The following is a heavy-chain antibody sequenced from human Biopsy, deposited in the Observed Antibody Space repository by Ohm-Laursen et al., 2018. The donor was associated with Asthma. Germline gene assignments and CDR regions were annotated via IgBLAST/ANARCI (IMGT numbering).Heavy chain of an antibody. J-gene: IGHJ4*02. CDR1: GFTFSGYA. Sequence: SLRLSCSASGFTFSGYALHWVRQAPGRGLEWVAVIWYDGSNKYYADSVKGRFTISRDNSKNTLYLQMNSLRAEDTAVYYCARDFYDSSGYLHFDYWGQGTLVTVSS. CDR2: IWYDGSNK. V-gene: IGHV3-33*08. CDR3: ARDFYDSSGYLHFDY. D-gene: IGHD3-22*01.